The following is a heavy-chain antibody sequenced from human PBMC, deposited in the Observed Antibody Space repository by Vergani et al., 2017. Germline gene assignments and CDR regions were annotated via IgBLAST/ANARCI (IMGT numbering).Heavy chain of an antibody. V-gene: IGHV3-30-3*01. CDR2: ISYDGSNK. D-gene: IGHD2-2*02. J-gene: IGHJ6*03. CDR1: GFTFSSYA. CDR3: ARXSLPAIPPYYYYYYYMDV. Sequence: QVQLVESGGGVVQPGRSLRLSCAASGFTFSSYAMHWVRQAPGKGLEWVAVISYDGSNKYYADSVKGRFTISRDNSKNTLYLQMNSLRAEDTAVYYCARXSLPAIPPYYYYYYYMDVWGKGTTVTVSS.